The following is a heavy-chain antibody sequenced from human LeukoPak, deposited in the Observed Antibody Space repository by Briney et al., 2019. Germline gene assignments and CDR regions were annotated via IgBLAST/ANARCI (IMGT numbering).Heavy chain of an antibody. V-gene: IGHV3-74*01. Sequence: PGGSLRLSCVASGFTFSNYWIHLVRQAPGKGLVWVSRTNNDGSSTTYADFVKGRFTSSRDNAKNTLYLQMDSLRAEDTAVYYCTRSVFPYYFDCWGQGTLVTVSS. D-gene: IGHD3-10*02. CDR2: TNNDGSST. CDR1: GFTFSNYW. J-gene: IGHJ4*02. CDR3: TRSVFPYYFDC.